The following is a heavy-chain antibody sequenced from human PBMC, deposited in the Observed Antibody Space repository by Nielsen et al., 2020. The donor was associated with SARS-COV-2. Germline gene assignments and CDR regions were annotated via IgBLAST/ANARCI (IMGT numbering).Heavy chain of an antibody. CDR3: ARVTLGYCSTATCNWFDP. Sequence: SETLSLTCTVSGGSISSYYWSWIRQPPGKGLAWIGYIYYSGNTNHNPSLKSRVTISVDTSKNQFSLKLSSVTAADTAVYYCARVTLGYCSTATCNWFDPWGQGTLVTVSS. D-gene: IGHD2-2*01. CDR2: IYYSGNT. CDR1: GGSISSYY. J-gene: IGHJ5*02. V-gene: IGHV4-59*01.